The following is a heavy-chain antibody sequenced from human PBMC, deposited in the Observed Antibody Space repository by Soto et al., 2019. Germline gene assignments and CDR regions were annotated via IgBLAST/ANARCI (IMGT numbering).Heavy chain of an antibody. Sequence: GGSLRLSCAASGFSFSTYGIHCVRQAPDKGPEWVTRISYDGSDTYYADSVRGRFTISRDNSKNTVLLQMNSLRVDDSAVYHCAKEESLYYYGLDVWGQGTTVTVSS. J-gene: IGHJ6*02. V-gene: IGHV3-30*18. CDR1: GFSFSTYG. CDR2: ISYDGSDT. CDR3: AKEESLYYYGLDV. D-gene: IGHD3-10*01.